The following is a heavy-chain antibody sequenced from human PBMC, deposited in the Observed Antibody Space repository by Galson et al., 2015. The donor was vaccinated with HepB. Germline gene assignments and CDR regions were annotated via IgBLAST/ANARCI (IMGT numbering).Heavy chain of an antibody. Sequence: SLRLSCAASGFTFSSYAMHWVRQAPGKGLEWVAVMSYDGSNKYYADSVKGRFTLFRDNSKNTLYLQVNSVRVEDTAVYYCARDREVVSAGMHQYYYGMDVWGQGTTVTVSS. CDR3: ARDREVVSAGMHQYYYGMDV. CDR1: GFTFSSYA. J-gene: IGHJ6*02. D-gene: IGHD2-2*01. CDR2: MSYDGSNK. V-gene: IGHV3-30-3*01.